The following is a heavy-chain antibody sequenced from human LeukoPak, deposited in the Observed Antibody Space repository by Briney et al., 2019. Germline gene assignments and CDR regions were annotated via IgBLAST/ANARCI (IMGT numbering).Heavy chain of an antibody. CDR1: GFTFSGYS. Sequence: GGSLRLSCATSGFTFSGYSMNWVRQAPGKGLEWISYISSSSINIHYGDSVKGRFTISRDNAENSLYLQMNSLRAEDTAVYYCASDGYSSGWYGVYFDYWGQGTLVTVSS. CDR3: ASDGYSSGWYGVYFDY. D-gene: IGHD6-19*01. J-gene: IGHJ4*02. V-gene: IGHV3-48*01. CDR2: ISSSSINI.